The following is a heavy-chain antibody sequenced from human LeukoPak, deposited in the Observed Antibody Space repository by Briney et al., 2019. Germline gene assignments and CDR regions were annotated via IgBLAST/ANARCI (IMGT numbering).Heavy chain of an antibody. J-gene: IGHJ4*01. CDR3: ATDVRSSPLGF. V-gene: IGHV3-66*01. CDR1: GFRVTNDH. Sequence: PGGSLRLSCAVSGFRVTNDHMNWVRQAPGKGLEWVSIIYSGGSTYYADSVKGRFTISRDSSNNTLFLQMTNLRADDSGLYYCATDVRSSPLGFWGHGTLVTVSS. D-gene: IGHD6-13*01. CDR2: IYSGGST.